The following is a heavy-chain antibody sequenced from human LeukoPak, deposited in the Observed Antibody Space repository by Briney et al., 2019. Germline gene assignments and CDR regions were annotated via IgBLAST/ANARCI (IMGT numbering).Heavy chain of an antibody. CDR3: ARATVIGTVPVPGFLDV. V-gene: IGHV3-13*01. D-gene: IGHD6-19*01. CDR1: GFTFSSYD. CDR2: IGTIGDT. Sequence: TGGSLRLSCAASGFTFSSYDMHWVRQVAGKGLECVSSIGTIGDTFYPGSVKGRFTISRENAKNSLYLQMNSLRAGDTAVYYCARATVIGTVPVPGFLDVWGKGTTVTVSS. J-gene: IGHJ6*04.